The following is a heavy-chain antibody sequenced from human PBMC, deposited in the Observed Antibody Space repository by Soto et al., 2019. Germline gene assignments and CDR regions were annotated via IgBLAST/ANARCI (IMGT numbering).Heavy chain of an antibody. D-gene: IGHD5-12*01. J-gene: IGHJ4*02. V-gene: IGHV4-30-2*01. Sequence: TLSLTSAVSGGSTISCVHFWSLIRQPPGKGLEWIGYIYHSGSTCYNPSFKSRVTISIDRSKNQFSLKLSSVTAADTAVFFLAARRGLPRYYWGQRILVTGFS. CDR1: GGSTISCVHF. CDR3: AARRGLPRYY. CDR2: IYHSGST.